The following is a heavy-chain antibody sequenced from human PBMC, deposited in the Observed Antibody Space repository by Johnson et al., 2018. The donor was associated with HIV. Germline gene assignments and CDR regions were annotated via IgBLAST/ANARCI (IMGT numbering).Heavy chain of an antibody. Sequence: VQLVESGGGLVQPGRSLRLSCAASGFTFDDYVMHWARQAPGKGLEWVSGISWNSGSRDYADSVKGRFTISRDNAKNSLYLQMNSLRAEDTALYYCAKGWTTVTTRLDAFDIWGQGTMVTVSS. CDR2: ISWNSGSR. CDR1: GFTFDDYV. V-gene: IGHV3-9*01. J-gene: IGHJ3*02. CDR3: AKGWTTVTTRLDAFDI. D-gene: IGHD4-11*01.